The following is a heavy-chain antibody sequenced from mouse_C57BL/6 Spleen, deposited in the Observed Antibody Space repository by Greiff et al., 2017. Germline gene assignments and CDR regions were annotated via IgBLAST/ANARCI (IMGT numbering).Heavy chain of an antibody. CDR1: GYAFSSYW. J-gene: IGHJ2*01. D-gene: IGHD3-2*02. Sequence: QVQLQQSGAELVKPGASVKISCKASGYAFSSYWMNWVKQRPGKGLEWIGQFYPGDGDTNYNGKFKGKATLTADKSSSTAYMQLSSLTSEDSAVYFCARLGGYYYFDYWGQGTTLTVSS. CDR3: ARLGGYYYFDY. CDR2: FYPGDGDT. V-gene: IGHV1-80*01.